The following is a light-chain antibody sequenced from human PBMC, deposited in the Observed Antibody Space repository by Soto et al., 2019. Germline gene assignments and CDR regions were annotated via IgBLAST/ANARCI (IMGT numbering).Light chain of an antibody. CDR2: GAS. V-gene: IGKV3-15*01. CDR3: HQYNDWPPET. Sequence: EIVMTQSPATLSVSLGERATLSCRASQSVSTDLSWYQQKHGQAPRLLIFGASTRATGIPARCIGSGSCTEFILTISSLQSEDSSVYYCHQYNDWPPETFGQGTKVEIK. J-gene: IGKJ1*01. CDR1: QSVSTD.